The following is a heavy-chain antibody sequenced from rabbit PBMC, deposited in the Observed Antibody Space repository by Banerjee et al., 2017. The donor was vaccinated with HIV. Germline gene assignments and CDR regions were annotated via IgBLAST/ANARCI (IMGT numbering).Heavy chain of an antibody. CDR1: GFSFSSNYY. Sequence: QSLEESGGDLVKPGASLTLTCTASGFSFSSNYYMCWVRQAPGKGLEWIACIYAGSSGSTYYASWAKGRFTISKTSSTTVTLQMTSLTAADTATYFCARWPYGGVGGYGYVNLWGQGTLVTVS. D-gene: IGHD6-1*01. V-gene: IGHV1S40*01. CDR3: ARWPYGGVGGYGYVNL. J-gene: IGHJ4*01. CDR2: IYAGSSGST.